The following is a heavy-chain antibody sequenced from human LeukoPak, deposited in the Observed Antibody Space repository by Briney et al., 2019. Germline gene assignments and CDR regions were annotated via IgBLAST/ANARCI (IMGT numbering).Heavy chain of an antibody. CDR3: ARGPSWNCSGDCYLFDY. CDR1: GGSISSSSYY. D-gene: IGHD2-21*02. V-gene: IGHV4-39*07. Sequence: KPSETLSLTCTVSGGSISSSSYYWGWIRQPPGKGLEWIGSIYYSGSTYYNPSLKSRVTISVDTSKNQFSLKLSSVTAADTAVYYCARGPSWNCSGDCYLFDYWGQGTLVTVSS. J-gene: IGHJ4*02. CDR2: IYYSGST.